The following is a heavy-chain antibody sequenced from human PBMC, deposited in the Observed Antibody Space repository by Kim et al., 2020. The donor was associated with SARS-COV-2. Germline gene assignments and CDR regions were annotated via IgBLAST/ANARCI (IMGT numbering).Heavy chain of an antibody. D-gene: IGHD5-12*01. CDR2: ISYDGSNK. CDR1: GFTFSSYG. Sequence: GGSLRLSCAASGFTFSSYGMHWVRQAPGKGLEWVAVISYDGSNKYYADSVKGRFTISRDNSKNTLYLQMNSLRAEDTAVYYCARDLFKWLPGEPFDYWGQGTLVTVSS. CDR3: ARDLFKWLPGEPFDY. J-gene: IGHJ4*02. V-gene: IGHV3-33*05.